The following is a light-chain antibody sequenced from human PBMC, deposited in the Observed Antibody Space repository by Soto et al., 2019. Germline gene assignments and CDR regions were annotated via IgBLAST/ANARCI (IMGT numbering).Light chain of an antibody. V-gene: IGKV3-11*01. Sequence: DIVLTQSPATLSLSPGERATLSCRAGQSIGSYLAWYQQKPGQAPRLLIYDAFNRATGIPARFSGSGSGTDFTLTISSLEPEDFAVYYCQQHSNWPLSITFGQGTRLEIK. J-gene: IGKJ5*01. CDR1: QSIGSY. CDR3: QQHSNWPLSIT. CDR2: DAF.